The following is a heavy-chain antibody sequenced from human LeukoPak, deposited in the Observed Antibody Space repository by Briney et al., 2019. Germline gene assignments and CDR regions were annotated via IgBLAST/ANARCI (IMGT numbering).Heavy chain of an antibody. Sequence: PSETLSLTCTVSGGSIYISNYFWAWIRQPPGKGLEWIGTISYSASTYYNPSLKSRVTISVDTSKNQFSLKLSSVTAADTAVYYCARVKAYYFDYWGQGTLVTVSS. CDR2: ISYSAST. CDR1: GGSIYISNYF. CDR3: ARVKAYYFDY. V-gene: IGHV4-39*07. J-gene: IGHJ4*02.